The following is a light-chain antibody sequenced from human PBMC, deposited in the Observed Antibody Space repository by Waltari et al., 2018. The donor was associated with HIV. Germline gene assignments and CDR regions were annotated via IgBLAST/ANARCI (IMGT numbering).Light chain of an antibody. V-gene: IGKV1D-12*01. CDR1: QGIANW. CDR2: GAY. CDR3: QQTNSFPIT. Sequence: DIQMTQFPSSVSASVGDRVTMTCRATQGIANWVAWYQQKPGKAPKLLIHGAYILQEGVPSRFSGSGSGTFFSLTIHRLQPEDFATYYCQQTNSFPITFGQGTRLDSK. J-gene: IGKJ5*01.